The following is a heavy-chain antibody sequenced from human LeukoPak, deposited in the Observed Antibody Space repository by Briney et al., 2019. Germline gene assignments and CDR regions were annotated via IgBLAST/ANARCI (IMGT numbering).Heavy chain of an antibody. Sequence: ASVKVSCKASGYTFTGYYMHWVRQAPGQGLEWMGWINPNSGGTNYAQKFQGRVTMTRDTSISTAYMELSRLRSDDTAVYYCARVRTMEYYFDYWGQGTLVTISS. D-gene: IGHD3-3*01. V-gene: IGHV1-2*02. J-gene: IGHJ4*02. CDR2: INPNSGGT. CDR1: GYTFTGYY. CDR3: ARVRTMEYYFDY.